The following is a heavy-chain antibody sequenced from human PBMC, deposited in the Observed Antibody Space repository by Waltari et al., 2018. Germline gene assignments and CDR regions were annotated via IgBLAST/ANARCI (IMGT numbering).Heavy chain of an antibody. D-gene: IGHD3-3*01. V-gene: IGHV4-59*08. J-gene: IGHJ4*02. CDR2: IYYSGST. Sequence: QVQLQESGPGLVKPSETLSLTCTVSGGSISSYYWSWIRQPPGKGLELIGYIYYSGSTNDTPSLKSRVTISVDTSKNQFSLKLSSVTAADTAVYYCAAYYDFFRGGEYFDYWGQGTLVTVSS. CDR1: GGSISSYY. CDR3: AAYYDFFRGGEYFDY.